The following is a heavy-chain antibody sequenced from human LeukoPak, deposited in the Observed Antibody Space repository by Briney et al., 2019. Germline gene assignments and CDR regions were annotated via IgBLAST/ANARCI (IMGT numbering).Heavy chain of an antibody. CDR3: AGVLGVRDLAYFDY. V-gene: IGHV3-74*01. D-gene: IGHD3-10*01. CDR2: IRSDGSST. Sequence: GGSLRLSCAAYGFTFNTYWMHWVCQAPGKGLVWVSRIRSDGSSTSYADSVRGRFTISRDNAKNTLYLQMNSLRAEDTAVYYCAGVLGVRDLAYFDYWGHGTLVIVSS. CDR1: GFTFNTYW. J-gene: IGHJ4*01.